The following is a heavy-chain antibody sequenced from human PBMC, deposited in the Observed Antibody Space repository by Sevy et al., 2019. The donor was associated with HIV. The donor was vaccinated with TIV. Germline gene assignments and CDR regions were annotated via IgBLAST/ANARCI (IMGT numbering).Heavy chain of an antibody. D-gene: IGHD5-12*01. Sequence: SETLSLTCTVSGGSISSYYWSWIRHPPGKGLEWIGYIYYSGSTNYSPSLKSRVTISVDTSKNQFSLKLSSVTAADTAVYYCARGKGYSGYDYYFDYWGQGTLVTVSP. J-gene: IGHJ4*02. CDR1: GGSISSYY. CDR3: ARGKGYSGYDYYFDY. CDR2: IYYSGST. V-gene: IGHV4-59*01.